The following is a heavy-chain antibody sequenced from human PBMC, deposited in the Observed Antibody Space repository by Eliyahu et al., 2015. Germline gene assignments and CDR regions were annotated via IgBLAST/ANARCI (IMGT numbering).Heavy chain of an antibody. CDR2: IDPSDSYT. V-gene: IGHV5-10-1*03. CDR1: GYSFTSYW. Sequence: EVQLVQSGAEVKKPGESLRISCKGSGYSFTSYWISWVRQMPGKGLEWMGRIDPSDSYTNYSPSFQGHVTISADKSISTAYLQWSSLKASDTAMYYCARHVPAAPGYYYYYMDVWGKGTTVTVSS. D-gene: IGHD2-2*01. J-gene: IGHJ6*03. CDR3: ARHVPAAPGYYYYYMDV.